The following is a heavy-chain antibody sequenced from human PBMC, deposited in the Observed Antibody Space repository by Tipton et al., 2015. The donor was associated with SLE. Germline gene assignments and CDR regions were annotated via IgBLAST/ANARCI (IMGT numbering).Heavy chain of an antibody. D-gene: IGHD6-13*01. Sequence: TLSLTCTVSGGSISSGSYYWSWIRQPAGKGLGWIGHIYTSGSTNYNPSLKSRVTISVDTSKNQFSLKLSSVTAADTAVYYCARDSGIGAFDIWGQGTMVTVSS. V-gene: IGHV4-61*09. CDR2: IYTSGST. CDR3: ARDSGIGAFDI. CDR1: GGSISSGSYY. J-gene: IGHJ3*02.